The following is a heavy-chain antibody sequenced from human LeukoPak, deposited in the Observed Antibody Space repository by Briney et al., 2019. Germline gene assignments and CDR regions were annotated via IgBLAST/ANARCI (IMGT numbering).Heavy chain of an antibody. V-gene: IGHV3-7*01. CDR2: IKEDGSEK. Sequence: GGSLRLSCAASGFTFSRYWMTWVRQAPGKGLEWVANIKEDGSEKYYVDSVKGRFTISRDNAKNTLYLQMNSLRAEDTAVYYCAKDQGLELVLDYFDYWGQGTLVTVSS. D-gene: IGHD1-7*01. J-gene: IGHJ4*02. CDR3: AKDQGLELVLDYFDY. CDR1: GFTFSRYW.